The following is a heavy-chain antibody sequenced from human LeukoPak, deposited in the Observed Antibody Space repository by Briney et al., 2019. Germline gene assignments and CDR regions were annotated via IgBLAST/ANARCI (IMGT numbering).Heavy chain of an antibody. CDR2: IRMTGGST. Sequence: GGSLRLSCAASGFTFDDYGMSWVRQAPGKGLEWVSTIRMTGGSTYYADSVKGRFTISRDNSKNTLHLQMNSLRAEDTAVYYCAKGGGITRPYFDYWGQGTLVTVSS. CDR1: GFTFDDYG. V-gene: IGHV3-23*01. D-gene: IGHD3-16*01. J-gene: IGHJ4*02. CDR3: AKGGGITRPYFDY.